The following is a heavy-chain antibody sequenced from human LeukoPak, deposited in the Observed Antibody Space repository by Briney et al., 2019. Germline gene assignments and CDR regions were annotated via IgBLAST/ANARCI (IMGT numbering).Heavy chain of an antibody. CDR2: IWYDGSNK. J-gene: IGHJ4*02. D-gene: IGHD5-12*01. CDR1: GFTFSNYG. Sequence: GRSLRLSCAASGFTFSNYGMHWVRQAPGKGLEWVALIWYDGSNKYYADSVQGRFIISRDNSKNTLYLQMTSLRAEDTAVYYCAREMGLNIVATFGYWGQGTLVTVSS. V-gene: IGHV3-33*01. CDR3: AREMGLNIVATFGY.